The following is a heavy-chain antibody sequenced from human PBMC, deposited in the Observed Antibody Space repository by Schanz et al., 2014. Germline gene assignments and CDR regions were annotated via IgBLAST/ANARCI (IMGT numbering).Heavy chain of an antibody. CDR2: ITSGSAK. V-gene: IGHV3-11*01. CDR3: VRDAYLQIRGTVFDS. J-gene: IGHJ4*02. Sequence: QVQLVESGGGLVKPGGSLRLSCTASGFTFRDYQMTWIRQAPGKGLEWVSYITSGSAKFYADSVKGRFTISRDNAKNSLYLQMNSLRAEDTAVYYCVRDAYLQIRGTVFDSWGPGNLVTVSS. CDR1: GFTFRDYQ. D-gene: IGHD1-1*01.